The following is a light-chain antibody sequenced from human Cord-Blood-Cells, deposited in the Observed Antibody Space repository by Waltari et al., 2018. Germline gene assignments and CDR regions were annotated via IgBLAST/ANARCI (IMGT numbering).Light chain of an antibody. V-gene: IGLV2-23*01. J-gene: IGLJ2*01. Sequence: QSALTQPASVSGSPGQSITISCPGTSSDVGSYNLFSWYQQHPGKAPKLMIYEGSKRPSGVSNRFSGSKSGNTASLTISGLQAEDEADYYCCSYAGSYVVFGGGTKLTVL. CDR2: EGS. CDR3: CSYAGSYVV. CDR1: SSDVGSYNL.